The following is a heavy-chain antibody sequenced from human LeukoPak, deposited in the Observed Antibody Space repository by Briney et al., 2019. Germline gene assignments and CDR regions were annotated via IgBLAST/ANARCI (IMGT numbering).Heavy chain of an antibody. CDR3: ARAFGGGDLYYFDY. V-gene: IGHV4-31*03. Sequence: SETLSLTCTVSGGSISSGGYYWSWIRQHPGKGLEWIGYIYYSGSTYYNPSLKSRVTISVDTSKNQFSLELSSVTAADTAAYYCARAFGGGDLYYFDYWGQGTLVTVSS. J-gene: IGHJ4*02. CDR1: GGSISSGGYY. CDR2: IYYSGST. D-gene: IGHD2-21*02.